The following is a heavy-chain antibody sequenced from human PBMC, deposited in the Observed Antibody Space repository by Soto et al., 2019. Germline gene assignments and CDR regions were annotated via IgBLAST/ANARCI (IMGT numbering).Heavy chain of an antibody. CDR3: AKDLAYDSSGFDY. Sequence: AGGSLRLSCAASGFTFSTYGMHWVRQTPGKGLEWVTIISYDGSNKYYADSVKGRFTISRDNSKNTLYLQMNSLRAEDTAVYYCAKDLAYDSSGFDYWGQGTLVTVSS. CDR1: GFTFSTYG. D-gene: IGHD3-22*01. V-gene: IGHV3-30*18. CDR2: ISYDGSNK. J-gene: IGHJ4*02.